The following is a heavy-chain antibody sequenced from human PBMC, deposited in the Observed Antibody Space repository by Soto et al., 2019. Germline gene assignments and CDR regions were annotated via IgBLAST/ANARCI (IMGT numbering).Heavy chain of an antibody. D-gene: IGHD2-15*01. CDR1: GDSVSSNSAA. CDR2: TYYRSKWYN. Sequence: SQTLSLTCAISGDSVSSNSAAWNWIRQSPSRGLEWLGRTYYRSKWYNDYAVSVKSRITINPDTSKNQFSLQLNSVTPEDTAVYYCARDLSPFFAAKGAFDIWGQGTMVTVSS. V-gene: IGHV6-1*01. J-gene: IGHJ3*02. CDR3: ARDLSPFFAAKGAFDI.